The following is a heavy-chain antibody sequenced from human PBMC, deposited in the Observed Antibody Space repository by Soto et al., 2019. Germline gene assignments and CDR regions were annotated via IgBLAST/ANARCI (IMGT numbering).Heavy chain of an antibody. Sequence: EVQLVESGGGLVQPGGSLRLSCAASGFTFSSFEMNWVRQAPGKGLEWVSYISSSGSTIYYADSVKGRFTISRDNAKNSLYLQMNSLRAEDTAVYYCARLSIAARRRYFDYWGQGTLVTVSS. CDR3: ARLSIAARRRYFDY. CDR2: ISSSGSTI. CDR1: GFTFSSFE. J-gene: IGHJ4*02. D-gene: IGHD6-6*01. V-gene: IGHV3-48*03.